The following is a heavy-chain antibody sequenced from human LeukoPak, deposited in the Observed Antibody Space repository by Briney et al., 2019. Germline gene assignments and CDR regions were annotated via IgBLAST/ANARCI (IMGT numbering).Heavy chain of an antibody. CDR1: GFSLSTSGVG. D-gene: IGHD3-22*01. Sequence: SGPTLVNPTQTLTLTCTFSGFSLSTSGVGVGWTRQPPGKALEWLALIYWNDDKRYSPSLRSRLTITKDTSKNQVVLTMTNMDPVDTATYYCAHRAITMIEDWFDPWGQGTLVTVSS. CDR3: AHRAITMIEDWFDP. V-gene: IGHV2-5*01. CDR2: IYWNDDK. J-gene: IGHJ5*02.